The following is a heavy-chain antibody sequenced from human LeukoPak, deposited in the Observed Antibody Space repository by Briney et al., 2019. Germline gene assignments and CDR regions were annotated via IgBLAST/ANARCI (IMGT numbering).Heavy chain of an antibody. J-gene: IGHJ4*02. Sequence: GASVKLSRKSSGYTFTSYNMHWVRNAPGQGLEWMAIINPSGGSTSYAQKFQGRVTVTRDTSTSTVYMDLSSLRSEDTAVYYCARGGCDGGSCLDYYWGQGTLVTVSS. CDR3: ARGGCDGGSCLDYY. V-gene: IGHV1-46*01. D-gene: IGHD2-15*01. CDR2: INPSGGST. CDR1: GYTFTSYN.